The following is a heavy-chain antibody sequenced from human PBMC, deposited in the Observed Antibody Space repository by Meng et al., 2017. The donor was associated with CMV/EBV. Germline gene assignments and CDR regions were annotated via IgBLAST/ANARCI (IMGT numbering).Heavy chain of an antibody. D-gene: IGHD2-21*01. V-gene: IGHV3-23*01. J-gene: IGHJ4*02. Sequence: GESLKISCAASGFTFSSYAMSWVRQAPGKGLEWVSAISGSGGSTYYADSVKGRFTISRDNSKNTLYLQINSLRAEDTAVYYCAKPTYCGGDCYWALFDYWGQGTLVTVSS. CDR1: GFTFSSYA. CDR2: ISGSGGST. CDR3: AKPTYCGGDCYWALFDY.